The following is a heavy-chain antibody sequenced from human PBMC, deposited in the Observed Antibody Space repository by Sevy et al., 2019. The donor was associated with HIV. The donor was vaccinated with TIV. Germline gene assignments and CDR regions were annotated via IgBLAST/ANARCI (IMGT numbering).Heavy chain of an antibody. CDR3: AKDREDYYDSSGYYSDAFDI. D-gene: IGHD3-22*01. CDR2: ISGSGGST. Sequence: GGSLRLSCAASGFTFSSYAMSWVRQAPGKGLEWVSAISGSGGSTYYADSVKGRFTISRDNSKNTLYLKMNSLRAEDTAVYYCAKDREDYYDSSGYYSDAFDIWGQGTMVTVSS. V-gene: IGHV3-23*01. J-gene: IGHJ3*02. CDR1: GFTFSSYA.